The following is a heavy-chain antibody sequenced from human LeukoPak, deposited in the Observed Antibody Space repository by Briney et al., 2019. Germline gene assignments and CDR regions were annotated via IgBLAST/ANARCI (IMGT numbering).Heavy chain of an antibody. CDR1: GYSFSNYW. V-gene: IGHV5-51*01. J-gene: IGHJ5*02. CDR2: IYPGDSDT. D-gene: IGHD4-17*01. Sequence: GESLKISCKGSGYSFSNYWIGWVRQMPGKGQEWMGVIYPGDSDTRYSPSFQGQVTISSDKSINTAYLQWSSLKASDTAMYYCARHADYVVNWFDPWGQGTLVTVSS. CDR3: ARHADYVVNWFDP.